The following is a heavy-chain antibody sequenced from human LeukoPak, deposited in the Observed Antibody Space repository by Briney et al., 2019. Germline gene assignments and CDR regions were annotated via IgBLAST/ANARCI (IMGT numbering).Heavy chain of an antibody. Sequence: PSETLSLTCTVSGYSISSGYYWGWIRQPPGKGLEWIGSIYYSGSTYYNPSLKSRVTISVDTSKNQFSLKLSSVTATDTAVYYCARGPTGYEGYWGQGALATVSS. CDR1: GYSISSGYY. V-gene: IGHV4-38-2*02. CDR3: ARGPTGYEGY. CDR2: IYYSGST. D-gene: IGHD3-9*01. J-gene: IGHJ4*02.